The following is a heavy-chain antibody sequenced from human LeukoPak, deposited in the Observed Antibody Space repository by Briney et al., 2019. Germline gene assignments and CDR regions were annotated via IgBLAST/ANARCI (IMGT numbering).Heavy chain of an antibody. CDR3: ARGQGYSSSFGY. D-gene: IGHD6-6*01. J-gene: IGHJ4*02. CDR1: GGSVSSYY. CDR2: IYTSGST. V-gene: IGHV4-4*09. Sequence: SETLSLTCTVSGGSVSSYYWSWIRQSPGKGLEWIGYIYTSGSTNYDPSLKSRVTISVDTSKNQFSLKLSSVTAADTAVYYCARGQGYSSSFGYWGQGTLVTVSS.